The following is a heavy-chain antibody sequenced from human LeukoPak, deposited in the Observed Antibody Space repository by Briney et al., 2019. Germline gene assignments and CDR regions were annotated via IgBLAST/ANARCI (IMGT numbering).Heavy chain of an antibody. CDR3: ARVVVSGRTS. J-gene: IGHJ4*02. V-gene: IGHV4-34*01. D-gene: IGHD1-7*01. CDR2: INHSGST. CDR1: GGSFSGYY. Sequence: SETLSLTCAVYGGSFSGYYWSWIRQPPGEGLEWIGEINHSGSTNYNPSLKSRVTISVDTSKNQFSLKLSSVTAADTAVYYCARVVVSGRTSWGQGTLVTSPQ.